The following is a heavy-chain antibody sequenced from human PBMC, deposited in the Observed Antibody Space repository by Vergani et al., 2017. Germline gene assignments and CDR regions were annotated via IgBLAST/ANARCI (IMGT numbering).Heavy chain of an antibody. Sequence: QVQLQESGPGLVKPSQTLSPTCTVSGGSISSGSYYWSWIRQPAGKGLEWIGRIYTSGSTNYNPSLKSRVTISVDTSKNQFSLKLSSVTAADTAVYYCARESVITIFGVVPAYNWFDPWGQGTLVTISS. CDR3: ARESVITIFGVVPAYNWFDP. V-gene: IGHV4-61*02. CDR2: IYTSGST. CDR1: GGSISSGSYY. J-gene: IGHJ5*02. D-gene: IGHD3-3*01.